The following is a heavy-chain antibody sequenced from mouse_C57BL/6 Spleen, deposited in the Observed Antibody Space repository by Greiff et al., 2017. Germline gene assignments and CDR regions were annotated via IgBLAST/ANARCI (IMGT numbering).Heavy chain of an antibody. V-gene: IGHV1-69*01. CDR2: IDPSDSYT. D-gene: IGHD2-2*01. J-gene: IGHJ3*01. CDR1: GYTFTSYW. Sequence: QVQLKQPGAELVMPGASVKLSCKASGYTFTSYWMHWVKQRPGQGLEWIGEIDPSDSYTNYNQKFKGKSTLTVDKSSSTAYMQLSSLTSEDSAVYYCARGYGYDVAYWGQGTLVTVSA. CDR3: ARGYGYDVAY.